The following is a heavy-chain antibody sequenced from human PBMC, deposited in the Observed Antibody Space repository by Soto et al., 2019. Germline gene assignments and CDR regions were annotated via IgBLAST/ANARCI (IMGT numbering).Heavy chain of an antibody. V-gene: IGHV4-30-2*01. J-gene: IGHJ5*02. CDR1: CGSISSGGYS. D-gene: IGHD2-2*01. Sequence: QLQLQESGSGLVKPSQTLSLTCAVSCGSISSGGYSWSWTRQPPGKGLEWIGYIYHSGSTYHNPSLKSRVTISVDRSKNQFSPKLSSVTAADTAVYYCARAVRVPAENWFDPWGQGTLVTVSS. CDR2: IYHSGST. CDR3: ARAVRVPAENWFDP.